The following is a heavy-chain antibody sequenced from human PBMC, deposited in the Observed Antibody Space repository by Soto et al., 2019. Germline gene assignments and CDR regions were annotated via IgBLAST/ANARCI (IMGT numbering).Heavy chain of an antibody. V-gene: IGHV4-39*01. J-gene: IGHJ6*02. CDR1: GGSISSSSYY. Sequence: QLQLQESGPGLVKPSETLSLTCTVSGGSISSSSYYWGWIRQPPGKGLEWIGSIYYSGSTYYNPSLKSRVTISVDTSKNQFSLKLSSVTAADTAVYYCARHLYSSSWYLDYYGMDVWGQGTTVTVSS. CDR2: IYYSGST. D-gene: IGHD6-13*01. CDR3: ARHLYSSSWYLDYYGMDV.